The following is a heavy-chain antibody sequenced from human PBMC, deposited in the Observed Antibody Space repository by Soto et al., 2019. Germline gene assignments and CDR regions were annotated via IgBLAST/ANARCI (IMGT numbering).Heavy chain of an antibody. J-gene: IGHJ5*02. D-gene: IGHD2-2*01. CDR3: ARDFVVVVPAAGWFDP. Sequence: ASVKVSCKASGYTFTSYAMHWVRQAPGQRLEWMGWINAGNGNTKYSQKFQGRVTITRDTSASTAYMELSSLRSEDTAVYYCARDFVVVVPAAGWFDPWGKGTLVTVPS. CDR2: INAGNGNT. CDR1: GYTFTSYA. V-gene: IGHV1-3*01.